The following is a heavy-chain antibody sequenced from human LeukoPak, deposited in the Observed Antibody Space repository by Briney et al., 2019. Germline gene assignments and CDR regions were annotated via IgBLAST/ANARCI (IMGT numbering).Heavy chain of an antibody. J-gene: IGHJ4*02. V-gene: IGHV3-23*01. CDR3: AKGVYYDNSGYYYFDS. CDR1: GFTFTSYA. Sequence: GGSLRLSCAASGFTFTSYAMNWVRQAPGKALEWVSAVSGNGGGTYYADSVKGHFTISRDNSKNTVYLQMNSLRVEDTALYYCAKGVYYDNSGYYYFDSWGQGTLVTVSS. CDR2: VSGNGGGT. D-gene: IGHD3-22*01.